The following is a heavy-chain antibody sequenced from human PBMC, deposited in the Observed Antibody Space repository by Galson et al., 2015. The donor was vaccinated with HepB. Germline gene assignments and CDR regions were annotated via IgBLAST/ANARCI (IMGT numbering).Heavy chain of an antibody. D-gene: IGHD3-3*01. CDR3: ARHITIFGVVIMPIYYGMDV. V-gene: IGHV3-23*01. Sequence: SLRLSCAASGFTFSSYAMSWVRQAPGKGLEWVSAISGSGGSTYYADSVKGRFTISRDNSKNTLYLQMNSLRAEDTAVYYCARHITIFGVVIMPIYYGMDVWGQGTTVTVSS. CDR2: ISGSGGST. CDR1: GFTFSSYA. J-gene: IGHJ6*02.